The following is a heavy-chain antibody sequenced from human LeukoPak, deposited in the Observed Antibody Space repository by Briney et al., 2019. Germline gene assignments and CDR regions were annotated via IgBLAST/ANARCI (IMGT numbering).Heavy chain of an antibody. V-gene: IGHV3-48*03. CDR1: GFTFSTYE. CDR3: ARLLSYYDSSGSYGDWYFDL. Sequence: GGSLRLSCAASGFTFSTYEMNWVRQAPGKGLEWVSYTRSSYRPIYYADSVKGRFTISRDNAQNSLYLQMNSLRAEDTAVYYCARLLSYYDSSGSYGDWYFDLWGRGTLVTVPS. CDR2: TRSSYRPI. J-gene: IGHJ2*01. D-gene: IGHD3-22*01.